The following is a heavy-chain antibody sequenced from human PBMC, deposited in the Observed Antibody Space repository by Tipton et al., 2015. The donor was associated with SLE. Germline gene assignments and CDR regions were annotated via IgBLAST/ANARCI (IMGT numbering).Heavy chain of an antibody. CDR2: IYYNGGT. D-gene: IGHD5-24*01. V-gene: IGHV4-39*02. CDR1: GASISSSDYS. Sequence: TLSLTCNVSGASISSSDYSWGWMRQPPGEGLEWIGTIYYNGGTHSNPSLKSRVSISVDTSKNQLSLKLISVTAADTAVYFCARDRGRDGSNVLGYWGRGTLVTVSS. CDR3: ARDRGRDGSNVLGY. J-gene: IGHJ4*02.